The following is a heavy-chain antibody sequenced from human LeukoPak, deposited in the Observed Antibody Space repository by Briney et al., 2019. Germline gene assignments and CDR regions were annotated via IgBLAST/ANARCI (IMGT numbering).Heavy chain of an antibody. CDR3: AKESGSRSYGAYIPH. Sequence: GGSLTLSRAASGFTFISYGMQWVRQAPGQGLEWVAVISYDGSTKYYADSVKGRFTISRDNSKSTLYLQMNSLRAEDTAVYYCAKESGSRSYGAYIPHWGQGTLVTVSS. D-gene: IGHD6-13*01. V-gene: IGHV3-30*18. CDR2: ISYDGSTK. CDR1: GFTFISYG. J-gene: IGHJ1*01.